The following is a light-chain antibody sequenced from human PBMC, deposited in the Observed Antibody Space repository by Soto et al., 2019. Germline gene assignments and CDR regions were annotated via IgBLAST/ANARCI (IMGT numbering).Light chain of an antibody. J-gene: IGKJ2*01. CDR1: QSISSY. V-gene: IGKV1-39*01. CDR2: AGS. Sequence: DIQMTQSPSSLYASVGDRVTITCRASQSISSYLNWSQQKPGKAPKLLIYAGSSLQSGVPSRFSGRGSGADFTLTISSLQHADFATYYCQQTYSIPVTFGQGTKLEIK. CDR3: QQTYSIPVT.